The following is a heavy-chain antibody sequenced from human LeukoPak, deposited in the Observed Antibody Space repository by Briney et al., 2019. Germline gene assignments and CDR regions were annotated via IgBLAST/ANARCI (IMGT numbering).Heavy chain of an antibody. V-gene: IGHV3-53*01. CDR2: IYGDGRT. CDR1: GFSVRNNY. CDR3: ARGRGLGVVSPYFDY. D-gene: IGHD3-3*01. J-gene: IGHJ4*02. Sequence: GGSLRLSCVVSGFSVRNNYIIWVRQAPGNGLERVSVIYGDGRTSHSASVRGRFTISRDNSKNIVSLQMNNLRAEDTAVYYCARGRGLGVVSPYFDYWGQGTLVTVSS.